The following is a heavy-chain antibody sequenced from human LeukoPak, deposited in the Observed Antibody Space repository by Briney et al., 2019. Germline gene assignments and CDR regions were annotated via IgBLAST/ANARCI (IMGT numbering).Heavy chain of an antibody. CDR3: ARDPLVVVPAAWLGEYYYYGMDV. D-gene: IGHD2-2*01. J-gene: IGHJ6*02. CDR1: GYTFTGYY. CDR2: INPNSGGT. Sequence: ASVKVSCKASGYTFTGYYMHWVRQAPGQGLEWMGWINPNSGGTNYAQKFQGRVTMTRDTSIGTAYMELSRLRSDDTAVYYCARDPLVVVPAAWLGEYYYYGMDVWGQGTTVTVSS. V-gene: IGHV1-2*02.